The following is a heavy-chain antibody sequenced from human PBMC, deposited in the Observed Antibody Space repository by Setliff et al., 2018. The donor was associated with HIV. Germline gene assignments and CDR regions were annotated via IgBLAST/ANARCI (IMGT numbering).Heavy chain of an antibody. J-gene: IGHJ4*02. D-gene: IGHD2-15*01. V-gene: IGHV4-39*01. Sequence: SETLSLTCTVSGGSISSSSYYWGWIRQPPGKGLEWIGSIYYSGSTYYSPSLKSRLTVSVDTSKNQFSLTLSAVTATDTAVYYCASQYCSAGSCFSDYWGQGTMVTAPQ. CDR3: ASQYCSAGSCFSDY. CDR1: GGSISSSSYY. CDR2: IYYSGST.